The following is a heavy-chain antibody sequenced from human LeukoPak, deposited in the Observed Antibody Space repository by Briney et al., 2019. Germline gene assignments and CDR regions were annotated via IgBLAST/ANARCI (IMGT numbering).Heavy chain of an antibody. J-gene: IGHJ4*02. CDR1: GGSISSYY. D-gene: IGHD2-2*01. V-gene: IGHV4-4*07. CDR2: IYASGST. Sequence: SETLSLTCTVSGGSISSYYWSWIRQPAGKGLEWIGRIYASGSTNYNPSLKSRVTMSVDTSKNQFSLKLSSVTATDTAIYYCARDCSTASCYVYWGQGTLVTVSS. CDR3: ARDCSTASCYVY.